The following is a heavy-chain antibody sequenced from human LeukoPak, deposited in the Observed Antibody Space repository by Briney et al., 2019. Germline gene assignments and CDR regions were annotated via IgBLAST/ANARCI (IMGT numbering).Heavy chain of an antibody. D-gene: IGHD2/OR15-2a*01. Sequence: SETLSLTCAVYGGSFSGYYWSWIRQPPGKGLEWIGEINHSESTNYNPSLKSRVTISVDTSKNQFSLRLRSVTAADTALYYCARHYLSDGILSTFDPWGQGTLVTVSS. J-gene: IGHJ5*02. CDR1: GGSFSGYY. CDR3: ARHYLSDGILSTFDP. CDR2: INHSEST. V-gene: IGHV4-34*01.